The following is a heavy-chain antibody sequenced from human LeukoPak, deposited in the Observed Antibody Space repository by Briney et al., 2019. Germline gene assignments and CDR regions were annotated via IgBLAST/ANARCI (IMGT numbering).Heavy chain of an antibody. V-gene: IGHV1-2*02. CDR3: ARIAAAGTAFDY. J-gene: IGHJ4*02. Sequence: ASVKVSCMASGYTFTGYYMHWVRQAPGQGLEWMGWINPNSGGTNYAQKFQGRVTMTRDTSISTAYMELSRLRSDDTAVYYCARIAAAGTAFDYWGQGTLVTVSS. CDR2: INPNSGGT. CDR1: GYTFTGYY. D-gene: IGHD6-13*01.